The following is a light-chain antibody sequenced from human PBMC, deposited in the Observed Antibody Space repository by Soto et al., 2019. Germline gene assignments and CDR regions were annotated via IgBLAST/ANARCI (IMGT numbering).Light chain of an antibody. Sequence: NFMLTQPHSVSESPGKTVTISCTRSSGSIASNYVQWYQQRPGSAPTTVIYEDNQRPSGVPDRFYGSIDSSSNSASLSISGVETEDEAAYYCQSYDSSIVVFGGGTKLTVL. V-gene: IGLV6-57*03. J-gene: IGLJ2*01. CDR1: SGSIASNY. CDR3: QSYDSSIVV. CDR2: EDN.